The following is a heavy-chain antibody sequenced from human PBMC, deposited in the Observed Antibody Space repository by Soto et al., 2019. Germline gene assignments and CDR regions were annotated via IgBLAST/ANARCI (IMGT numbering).Heavy chain of an antibody. CDR3: ARDSPGFGFDI. CDR2: IDPSDSYI. Sequence: GERLEVSESGSRWTFTNYRISWVRKMPGKGLEWMGRIDPSDSYINYSPSFQGHVTISADKSISTAYLQWSSLRAEDTALYYCARDSPGFGFDIWGQGTMVTVS. J-gene: IGHJ3*02. CDR1: RWTFTNYR. D-gene: IGHD3-10*01. V-gene: IGHV5-10-1*01.